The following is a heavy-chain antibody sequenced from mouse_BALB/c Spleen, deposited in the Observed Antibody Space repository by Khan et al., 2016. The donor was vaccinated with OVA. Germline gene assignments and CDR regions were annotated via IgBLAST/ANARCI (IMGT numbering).Heavy chain of an antibody. Sequence: VRLQQSGAELVKPGASVKLSCTASGFTIKDTYMHWVKQRPEQGLEWIGRIDPANGNTKSDPKFQGKATITADTSSNTAYLQLSSLTSEDTAVYYCARDYWDEFTYWGQGTLVTVSA. CDR3: ARDYWDEFTY. D-gene: IGHD4-1*01. V-gene: IGHV14-3*02. CDR1: GFTIKDTY. CDR2: IDPANGNT. J-gene: IGHJ3*01.